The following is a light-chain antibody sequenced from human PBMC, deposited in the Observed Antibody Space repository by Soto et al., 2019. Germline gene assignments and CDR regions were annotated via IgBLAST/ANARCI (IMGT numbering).Light chain of an antibody. CDR2: EVT. V-gene: IGLV2-14*01. Sequence: VLTQPASVSGSPGQSITISCTGTSGDIGSYNRVSWYQQHPGKAPQLIIYEVTDRPSGVSNRFSGSKSGNTASLTISGLQAEDDAEYYCSSYTNINTSACVFGTGTKVTVL. CDR1: SGDIGSYNR. CDR3: SSYTNINTSACV. J-gene: IGLJ1*01.